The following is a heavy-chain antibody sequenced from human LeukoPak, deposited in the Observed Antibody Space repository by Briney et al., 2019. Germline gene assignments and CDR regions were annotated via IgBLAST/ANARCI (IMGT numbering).Heavy chain of an antibody. V-gene: IGHV3-21*01. J-gene: IGHJ4*02. CDR2: ISSSSGYI. CDR3: AREENYKVDY. CDR1: GFTFSSYS. D-gene: IGHD1-7*01. Sequence: GGSLRLSCAASGFTFSSYSMNWVRQTPGKGLEWVSSISSSSGYIYYADSVKARFTISRDNAKKSLYLQVNSLRAEDTAVYYCAREENYKVDYWGQGTLVTVSS.